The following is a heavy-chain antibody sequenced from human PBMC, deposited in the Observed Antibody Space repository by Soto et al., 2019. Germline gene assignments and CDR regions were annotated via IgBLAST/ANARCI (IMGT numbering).Heavy chain of an antibody. D-gene: IGHD6-19*01. V-gene: IGHV3-23*01. J-gene: IGHJ4*02. CDR1: GFTFSTYA. CDR2: ISGSGDST. CDR3: AKESSSGWSFDY. Sequence: EVQLLESGGGLVQPGGSLRLSCAASGFTFSTYAMNWVRQAPGKGLEWVSGISGSGDSTYYADSVKGRFTVSRDNSKNTLYLQMNSLRAEDTAVFYCAKESSSGWSFDYWCQGTLVTVSS.